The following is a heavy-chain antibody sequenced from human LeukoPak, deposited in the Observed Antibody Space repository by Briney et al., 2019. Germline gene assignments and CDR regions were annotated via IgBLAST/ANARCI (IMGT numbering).Heavy chain of an antibody. CDR1: GFTFSSYG. J-gene: IGHJ5*02. V-gene: IGHV3-30*02. CDR3: AKDPGYCSSTSCYEGFVP. Sequence: EGSLRLSCAASGFTFSSYGMHWVRQAPGKGLEWVAFIRYDGSNKYYADSVKGRFTISRDNSKNTLYLQMNSLRAEDTAVYYCAKDPGYCSSTSCYEGFVPWGQGTLVTVSS. D-gene: IGHD2-2*01. CDR2: IRYDGSNK.